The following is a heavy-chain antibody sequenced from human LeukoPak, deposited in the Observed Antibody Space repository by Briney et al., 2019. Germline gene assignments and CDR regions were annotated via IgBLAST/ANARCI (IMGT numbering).Heavy chain of an antibody. J-gene: IGHJ4*02. CDR1: GGSISSYY. D-gene: IGHD6-6*01. CDR3: ARSKASTAAARPYYFDY. V-gene: IGHV4-4*07. CDR2: IYTSGST. Sequence: ETLSLTCTVSGGSISSYYWNWIRQPAGKGLEWIGRIYTSGSTNYNPSLKSRVTMSVDTSKNQFSLKLSSVTAADTAVYYCARSKASTAAARPYYFDYWGQGTLVTVSS.